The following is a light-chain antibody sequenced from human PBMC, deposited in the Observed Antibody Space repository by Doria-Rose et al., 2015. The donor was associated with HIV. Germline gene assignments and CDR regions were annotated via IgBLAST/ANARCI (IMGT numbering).Light chain of an antibody. V-gene: IGLV3-1*01. CDR1: KLGDKY. J-gene: IGLJ1*01. CDR3: QAWDSSTSSYV. CDR2: QDT. Sequence: SITCSGDKLGDKYACWFQQKPGQSPVLVIYQDTKRPSGIPERFSGSNSGNTATLTISGTQAMDEADYYCQAWDSSTSSYVFGTGTKVTVL.